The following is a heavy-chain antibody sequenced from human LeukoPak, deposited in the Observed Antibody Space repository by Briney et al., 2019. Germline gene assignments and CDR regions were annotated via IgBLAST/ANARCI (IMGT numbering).Heavy chain of an antibody. CDR3: AVQITMIVVVPYFDY. CDR1: GLTFSDYY. V-gene: IGHV3-11*04. Sequence: PGRSLRLSCAASGLTFSDYYMTWIRQAPGKGLEWVSSISGTGTTIYSADSVRGRFTVSRDNARNSLFLHMNSLRAEDTAVYYCAVQITMIVVVPYFDYWGQGTLVTVSS. CDR2: ISGTGTTI. D-gene: IGHD3-22*01. J-gene: IGHJ4*02.